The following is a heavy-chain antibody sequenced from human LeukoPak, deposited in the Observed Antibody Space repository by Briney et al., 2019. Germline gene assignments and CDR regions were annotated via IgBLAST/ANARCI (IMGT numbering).Heavy chain of an antibody. J-gene: IGHJ5*02. Sequence: SETLSLTCTVSGGSISSHYWSWIRQPPGKGLEWIGYMFYTGSGKYNPSLKSRVTISVDTSKRQISLKLTSVTTADTAVYYCATNLPGYSYGYWVAWGQGTLVTVSS. CDR3: ATNLPGYSYGYWVA. V-gene: IGHV4-59*11. D-gene: IGHD5-18*01. CDR2: MFYTGSG. CDR1: GGSISSHY.